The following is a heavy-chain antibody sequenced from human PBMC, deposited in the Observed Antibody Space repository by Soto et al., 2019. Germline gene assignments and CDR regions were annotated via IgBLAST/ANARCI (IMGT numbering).Heavy chain of an antibody. J-gene: IGHJ4*02. Sequence: QVQLVQSGAEEKKPGASVKVSCKASGYTFTSYAMHWVRQAPGQRLEWMGWINAGNGNSKYSQKFQDRVTINRDTSASTAYMELSSLRSEDTAVYYCARSIVVVTALDYWGQGTLVTVSS. V-gene: IGHV1-3*05. CDR1: GYTFTSYA. D-gene: IGHD2-21*02. CDR2: INAGNGNS. CDR3: ARSIVVVTALDY.